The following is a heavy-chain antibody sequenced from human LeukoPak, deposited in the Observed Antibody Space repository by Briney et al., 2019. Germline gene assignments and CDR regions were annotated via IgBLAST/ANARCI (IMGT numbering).Heavy chain of an antibody. D-gene: IGHD3-10*01. CDR2: IHTSGST. CDR3: ARDMYYYGSGSYRFDY. J-gene: IGHJ4*02. CDR1: GGSFSGYY. V-gene: IGHV4-4*07. Sequence: SETLSLTCAVYGGSFSGYYWSWIRQPAGKGLEWIGRIHTSGSTNYNSSLKSRVTMSVDTSNNQFSLKLSSVTAADTAVYYCARDMYYYGSGSYRFDYWGQGTLVTVSS.